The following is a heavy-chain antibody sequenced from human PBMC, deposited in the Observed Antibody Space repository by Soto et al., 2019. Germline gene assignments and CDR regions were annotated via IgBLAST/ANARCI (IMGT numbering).Heavy chain of an antibody. D-gene: IGHD3-22*01. CDR2: IVVGSGNT. Sequence: ASVKVSCKASGFTFTSSAVQWVRQARGQRLEWIGWIVVGSGNTNYAQKFQERVTITRDMSTSTAYMELSSLRSEDTAIYCCAAPVEGLTYYYDSSGPDAFDIWGQGTMVTVSS. CDR3: AAPVEGLTYYYDSSGPDAFDI. V-gene: IGHV1-58*01. J-gene: IGHJ3*02. CDR1: GFTFTSSA.